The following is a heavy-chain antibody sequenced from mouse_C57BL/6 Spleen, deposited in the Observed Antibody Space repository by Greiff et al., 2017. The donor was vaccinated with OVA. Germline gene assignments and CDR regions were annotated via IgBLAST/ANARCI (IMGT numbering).Heavy chain of an antibody. CDR3: AREEDAMDY. V-gene: IGHV1-82*01. CDR2: IYPGDGDT. J-gene: IGHJ4*01. CDR1: GYAFSSSW. Sequence: QVQLQQSGPELVKPGASVKISCKASGYAFSSSWMNWVKQRPGKGLEWIGRIYPGDGDTNYNGKFKGKATLTADKSSSTAYMQLSSLTSKDSAVYFCAREEDAMDYWGQGTSVTVSS.